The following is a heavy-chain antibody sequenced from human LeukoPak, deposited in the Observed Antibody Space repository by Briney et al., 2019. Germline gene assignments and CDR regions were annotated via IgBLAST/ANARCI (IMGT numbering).Heavy chain of an antibody. D-gene: IGHD3-22*01. CDR3: AKERYDSSGYYQLRPQNGFDY. CDR2: INWNGGST. V-gene: IGHV3-20*04. Sequence: GSLRLSCAASGFTFDDYGMSWVRQAPGKGLEWVSGINWNGGSTGYADSVKGRFTISRDNAKNSLYLQMNSLRAEDTAVYYCAKERYDSSGYYQLRPQNGFDYWGQGTLVTVFS. CDR1: GFTFDDYG. J-gene: IGHJ4*02.